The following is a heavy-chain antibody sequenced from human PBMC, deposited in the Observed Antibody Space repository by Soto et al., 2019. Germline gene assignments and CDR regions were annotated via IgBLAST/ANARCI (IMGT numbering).Heavy chain of an antibody. J-gene: IGHJ4*02. D-gene: IGHD2-2*01. Sequence: GGSLRLSCAASGFTFSSYVMSWVRQAPGKGLEWVSTVSSSGGSTYYADSVKGRFTISRDNSKNTLYLQMNSLRAEDTAVYYCAKSPGSIVVPAAREIIDYWGQGTLVTVSS. V-gene: IGHV3-23*01. CDR2: VSSSGGST. CDR1: GFTFSSYV. CDR3: AKSPGSIVVPAAREIIDY.